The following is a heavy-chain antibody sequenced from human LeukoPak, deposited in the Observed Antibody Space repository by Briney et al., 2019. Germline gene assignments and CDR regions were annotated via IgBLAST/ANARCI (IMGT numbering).Heavy chain of an antibody. CDR1: GYSISSSNW. J-gene: IGHJ6*02. V-gene: IGHV4-28*05. CDR3: ARTMSSSHTVYGMDV. Sequence: KPSETLSLTCAVSGYSISSSNWWGWIRQPPGKGLEWIGYIYYSGSIDYNPSLKSRVTMSVDTSKNQFSLKLSSVTAVDTAVYYCARTMSSSHTVYGMDVWGQGTTVTVSS. D-gene: IGHD2-2*02. CDR2: IYYSGSI.